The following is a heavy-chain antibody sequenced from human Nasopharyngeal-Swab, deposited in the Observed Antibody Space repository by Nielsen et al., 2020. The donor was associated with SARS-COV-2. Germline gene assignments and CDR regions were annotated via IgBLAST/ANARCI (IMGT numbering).Heavy chain of an antibody. CDR1: GGSISSSNW. Sequence: SETLSLTCAVSGGSISSSNWLSWVRQPPGKGLEWIGEIYHSGSTNYNPSLKSRVTISVDKSKNQFSLKLSSVTAADTAVYYCAGRVRGVIIDWFDPWGQGTLVTVSS. J-gene: IGHJ5*02. D-gene: IGHD3-10*01. CDR2: IYHSGST. V-gene: IGHV4-4*02. CDR3: AGRVRGVIIDWFDP.